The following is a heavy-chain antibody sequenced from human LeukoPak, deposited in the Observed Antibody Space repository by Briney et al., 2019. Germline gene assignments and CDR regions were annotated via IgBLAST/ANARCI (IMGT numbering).Heavy chain of an antibody. CDR3: ARLPPPPYSSSWYYFDY. D-gene: IGHD6-13*01. V-gene: IGHV4-39*01. J-gene: IGHJ4*02. CDR1: GGSISSYY. Sequence: SETLSLTCTVSGGSISSYYWGWIRQPPGKGLEWIGSIYYSGSTYYNPSLKSRVTISVDTSKNQFSLKLSSVTAADTAVYYCARLPPPPYSSSWYYFDYWGQGTLVTVSS. CDR2: IYYSGST.